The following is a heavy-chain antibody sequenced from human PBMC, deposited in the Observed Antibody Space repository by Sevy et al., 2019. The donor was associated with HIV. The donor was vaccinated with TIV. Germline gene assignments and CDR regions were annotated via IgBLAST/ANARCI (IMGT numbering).Heavy chain of an antibody. CDR3: ARVTGSSSPNYYYYYMDV. Sequence: GGSLRLSCAASGFTFSSYWMHWVRQAPGKGLVWVSRINSDGSSTSYADSVKGRFTSSRDNAKNTLYLQMNSLRAEDTAVYYCARVTGSSSPNYYYYYMDVWGKGTTVTVSS. J-gene: IGHJ6*03. CDR1: GFTFSSYW. CDR2: INSDGSST. D-gene: IGHD6-13*01. V-gene: IGHV3-74*01.